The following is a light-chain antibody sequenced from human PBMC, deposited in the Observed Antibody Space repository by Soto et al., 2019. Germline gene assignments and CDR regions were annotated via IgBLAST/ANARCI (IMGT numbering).Light chain of an antibody. J-gene: IGKJ1*01. CDR1: QSVLYSPNNKNY. CDR3: QQYINAPQT. CDR2: WAS. Sequence: DIVMTQSPDSLAVSLGERATINWKSSQSVLYSPNNKNYLAWYQQKPGQPPKLLVYWASTRESGVPDRFSGSGSETDFTLTINSLQAEDVAVYYCQQYINAPQTFGQGTKVEIK. V-gene: IGKV4-1*01.